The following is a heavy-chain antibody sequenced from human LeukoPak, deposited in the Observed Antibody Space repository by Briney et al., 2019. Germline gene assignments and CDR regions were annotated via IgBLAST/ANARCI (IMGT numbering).Heavy chain of an antibody. J-gene: IGHJ3*02. CDR1: GVSFSGSY. V-gene: IGHV4-34*01. CDR2: VDHSGNT. CDR3: ARGRRSGGRHDALDI. D-gene: IGHD6-19*01. Sequence: KPSETLSLTCAVSGVSFSGSYWNWIRQPPGKGLEWIGEVDHSGNTNYNPSLKSRVTTSADTSMNQFSLRLTSVTAADTAVYYCARGRRSGGRHDALDIWGQGTVVTVSS.